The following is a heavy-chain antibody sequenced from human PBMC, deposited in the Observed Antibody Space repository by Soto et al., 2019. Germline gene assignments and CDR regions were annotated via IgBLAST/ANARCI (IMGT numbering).Heavy chain of an antibody. J-gene: IGHJ5*02. D-gene: IGHD6-13*01. V-gene: IGHV1-69*13. CDR3: ARCLEQQLGLAWFDP. CDR2: IIPIFGTA. Sequence: ASVKVSCKASGGTFSSYAISWVRQAPGQGLEWMGGIIPIFGTANYAQKFQGRVTITADESTSTAYMELSSLRSEDTAVYYCARCLEQQLGLAWFDPWGQGTLVTVSS. CDR1: GGTFSSYA.